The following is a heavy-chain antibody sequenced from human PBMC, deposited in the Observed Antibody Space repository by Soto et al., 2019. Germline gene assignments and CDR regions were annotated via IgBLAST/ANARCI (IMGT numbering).Heavy chain of an antibody. CDR1: GGSISSSSYY. CDR3: ARVKSEGCSSTRCPRNWFDP. J-gene: IGHJ5*02. D-gene: IGHD2-2*01. Sequence: SETLSLTCTVSGGSISSSSYYWGWIRQPPGKGLEWIGSIYYSGSTYYNPSLKSRVTISVDTSKNQFSLKLSSVTAADTAVYYCARVKSEGCSSTRCPRNWFDPWGPGTLVTVSS. CDR2: IYYSGST. V-gene: IGHV4-39*01.